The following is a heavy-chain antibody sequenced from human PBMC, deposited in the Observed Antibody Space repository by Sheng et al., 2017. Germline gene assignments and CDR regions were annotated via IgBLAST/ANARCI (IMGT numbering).Heavy chain of an antibody. D-gene: IGHD3-9*01. CDR3: ARDLRNDILTGYYRLDY. CDR2: ISSSSSYI. Sequence: EVQLVESGGGLVKPGGSLRLSCAASGFTFSSYSMNWVRQAPGKGLEWVSSISSSSSYIYYADSVKGRFTISRDNAKNSLYLQMNSLRAEDTAVYYCARDLRNDILTGYYRLDYWGQGTLVTVSS. J-gene: IGHJ4*02. CDR1: GFTFSSYS. V-gene: IGHV3-21*01.